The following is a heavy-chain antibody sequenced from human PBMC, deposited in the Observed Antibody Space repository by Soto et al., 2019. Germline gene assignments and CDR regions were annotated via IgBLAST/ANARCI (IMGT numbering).Heavy chain of an antibody. CDR1: GYTFTGYY. Sequence: ASVKVSCKASGYTFTGYYMHWVRQAPGQGLEWMGWINPNSGGTNYAQKFQGRVTMTRDTSISTAYMELSRLRSDGTAVYYCARFNSSSWSSDWYFDLWGRGTLVTVSS. J-gene: IGHJ2*01. CDR2: INPNSGGT. CDR3: ARFNSSSWSSDWYFDL. D-gene: IGHD6-13*01. V-gene: IGHV1-2*02.